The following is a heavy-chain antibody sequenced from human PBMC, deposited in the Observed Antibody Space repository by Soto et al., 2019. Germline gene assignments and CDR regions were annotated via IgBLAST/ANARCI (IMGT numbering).Heavy chain of an antibody. V-gene: IGHV4-59*06. CDR2: IYYSGST. CDR1: GGSISSYF. Sequence: SETLSLTCTVSGGSISSYFWSWIRQHPGKGLEWIGYIYYSGSTYYNPSLKSRVTISVDTSKNQFSLKLSSVTAADTAVYYCARASDYYDSSGYFFQHWGQGTLVTVSS. J-gene: IGHJ1*01. CDR3: ARASDYYDSSGYFFQH. D-gene: IGHD3-22*01.